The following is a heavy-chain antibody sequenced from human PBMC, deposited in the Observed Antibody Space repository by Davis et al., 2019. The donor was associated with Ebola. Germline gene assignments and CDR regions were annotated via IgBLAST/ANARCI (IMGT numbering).Heavy chain of an antibody. D-gene: IGHD5-24*01. CDR3: ARDQFRWLQPDAFDI. CDR2: IKQDGSEK. CDR1: GFTFSSYW. Sequence: PGGSLRLSCAASGFTFSSYWMSWVRQAPGKGLEWVANIKQDGSEKYYVDSVKGRFTISRDNAKNSLYLQMNSLRAEDTAVYYCARDQFRWLQPDAFDIWGQGTMVTVSS. V-gene: IGHV3-7*01. J-gene: IGHJ3*02.